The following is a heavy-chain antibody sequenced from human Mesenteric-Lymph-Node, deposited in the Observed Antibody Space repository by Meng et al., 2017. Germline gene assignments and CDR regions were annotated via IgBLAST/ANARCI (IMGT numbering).Heavy chain of an antibody. CDR2: INFGSGGT. V-gene: IGHV1-46*01. Sequence: ASVKVSCKASGYTFTTYYMHWVRQAPGQGLEWMGIINFGSGGTSYAQKFRGRVTMTRDTSTSTVYMELSSLISEDTAVYYCARGPYSSGWSYYFDYWGQGNLVNVSS. CDR3: ARGPYSSGWSYYFDY. J-gene: IGHJ4*02. D-gene: IGHD6-19*01. CDR1: GYTFTTYY.